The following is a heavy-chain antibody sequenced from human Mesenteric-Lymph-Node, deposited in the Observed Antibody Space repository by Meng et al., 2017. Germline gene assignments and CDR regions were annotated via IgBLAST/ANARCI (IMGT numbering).Heavy chain of an antibody. CDR1: GYPFNHYG. J-gene: IGHJ5*02. Sequence: QLVELGDEVREPVTPLKVSSQASGYPFNHYGFTWVRQAPGQGVEWLGWIRVSNSNTNYDQNLQVRLTITIDTSTSKAYMELTRLTSTDTAVYYCARGGVRGEADEGSGNWFDPWGQGTLVTVSS. CDR3: ARGGVRGEADEGSGNWFDP. V-gene: IGHV1-18*01. CDR2: IRVSNSNT. D-gene: IGHD3-10*01.